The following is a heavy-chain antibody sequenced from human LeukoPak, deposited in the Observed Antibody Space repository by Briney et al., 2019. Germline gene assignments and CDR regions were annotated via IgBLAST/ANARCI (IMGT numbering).Heavy chain of an antibody. Sequence: GGSLRLSCTASGFSFSSYWMSWVRQAPGKGLEWVANIKQDGSDKYYVDSVKGRFTISRDNAKNSLYLQMNSLRAEDSALYYCARGSAVAGTRDYWGQGALVTVSS. J-gene: IGHJ4*02. CDR3: ARGSAVAGTRDY. CDR1: GFSFSSYW. CDR2: IKQDGSDK. V-gene: IGHV3-7*01. D-gene: IGHD6-19*01.